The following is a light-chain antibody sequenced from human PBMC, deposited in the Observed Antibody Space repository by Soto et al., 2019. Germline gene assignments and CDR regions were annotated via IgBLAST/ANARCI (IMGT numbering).Light chain of an antibody. CDR1: SSDVGAYDY. J-gene: IGLJ2*01. V-gene: IGLV2-14*01. CDR3: TSYTSTDTLA. Sequence: QSALTQPASVSGSPGQSITISCAGTSSDVGAYDYVYWFQQHPDKAPKLMIYEVSNRASGVSNRFSGSKSGNTASLTISGLHAEDEAIYYCTSYTSTDTLAFGGGTKLTVL. CDR2: EVS.